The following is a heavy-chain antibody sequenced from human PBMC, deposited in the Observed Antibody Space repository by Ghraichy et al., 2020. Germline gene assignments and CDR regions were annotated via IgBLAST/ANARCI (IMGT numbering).Heavy chain of an antibody. J-gene: IGHJ5*02. D-gene: IGHD3-10*01. CDR3: ARDISPSNYYIGSGSYHWFDP. V-gene: IGHV4-39*07. CDR1: GDSISSSTYY. Sequence: SETLSLTCTVSGDSISSSTYYWAWIRQPPGKGLEWIGTMSSIGRSYYNPSLKSRVTISLDTSKNQFSLIMTSVTAADTAVYYCARDISPSNYYIGSGSYHWFDPWGQGTLVTVSS. CDR2: MSSIGRS.